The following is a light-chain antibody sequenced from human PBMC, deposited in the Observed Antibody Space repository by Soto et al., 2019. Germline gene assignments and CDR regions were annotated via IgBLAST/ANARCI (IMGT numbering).Light chain of an antibody. CDR3: HQYDSSPIT. J-gene: IGKJ5*01. V-gene: IGKV3-20*01. CDR1: QSVSSSY. CDR2: GAS. Sequence: EIMLTQSPGTLSLSPGERATLSCRASQSVSSSYLAWYQQKPGQAPRLLIYGASSRATGIPDRFSGSGSGTDFTLTISRLEPEDFAVFYCHQYDSSPITFGQGTRLEIK.